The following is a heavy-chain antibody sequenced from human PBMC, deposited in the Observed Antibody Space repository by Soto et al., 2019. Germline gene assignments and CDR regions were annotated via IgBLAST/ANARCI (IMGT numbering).Heavy chain of an antibody. J-gene: IGHJ4*02. D-gene: IGHD3-3*01. CDR2: INAGNGNT. CDR3: ARVSYYDFWSGYQDDY. CDR1: GYTFTXYA. Sequence: ASVKVSCKAAGYTFTXYAMHWVRQAPGQRLEWMGWINAGNGNTKYSQKFQGRVTITRDTSASTAYMELSSLRSEDTAVYYCARVSYYDFWSGYQDDYWGQGTLVTVSS. V-gene: IGHV1-3*01.